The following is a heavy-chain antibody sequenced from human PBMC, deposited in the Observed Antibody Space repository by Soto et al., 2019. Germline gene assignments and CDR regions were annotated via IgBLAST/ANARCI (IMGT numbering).Heavy chain of an antibody. D-gene: IGHD2-15*01. CDR1: GFNFRYYA. CDR2: ISGSGDST. Sequence: GALRLSCAASGFNFRYYAMTWGRQAPGKGLEWVSAISGSGDSTFYADSVKGRFTISRDNSKNTLYLQMNSLRGEDTAVYYCANQGYCSGGTCYYYYGTDIWGPGTTVTVSS. J-gene: IGHJ6*02. V-gene: IGHV3-23*01. CDR3: ANQGYCSGGTCYYYYGTDI.